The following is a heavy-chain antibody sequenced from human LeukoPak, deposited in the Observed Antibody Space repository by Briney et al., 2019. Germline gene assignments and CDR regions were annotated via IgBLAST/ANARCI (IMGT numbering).Heavy chain of an antibody. J-gene: IGHJ4*02. CDR1: GFTFADYG. CDR2: INWSGDNT. CDR3: ARDLSSNWSNLGY. Sequence: GGSLRLSCEDSGFTFADYGLSWVRQAPGKGLQWVAGINWSGDNTFYADSVKGRFTISRDNTKKTLYLQMDNLRGDDTATYYCARDLSSNWSNLGYWGQGTLVTVSS. V-gene: IGHV3-20*04. D-gene: IGHD6-13*01.